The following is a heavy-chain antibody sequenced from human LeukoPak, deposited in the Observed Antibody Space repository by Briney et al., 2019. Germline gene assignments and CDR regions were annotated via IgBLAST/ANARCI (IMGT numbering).Heavy chain of an antibody. D-gene: IGHD1-26*01. Sequence: ASVKVSCKASGGTFSSYAISWVRQAPGQGLEWMGGIIPIFGTANYAQKFQGRVTITADKSTSTAYMELSSLRSEDTAVYYCARLYSGSYGSAYWGQGTLVTVSS. CDR3: ARLYSGSYGSAY. CDR1: GGTFSSYA. CDR2: IIPIFGTA. V-gene: IGHV1-69*06. J-gene: IGHJ4*02.